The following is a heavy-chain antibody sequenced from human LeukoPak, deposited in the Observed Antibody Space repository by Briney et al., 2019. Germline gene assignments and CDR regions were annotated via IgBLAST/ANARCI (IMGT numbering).Heavy chain of an antibody. CDR2: ISGSGDNT. Sequence: GGSLRLSCEASGLSFRSYGMSWVRQAPGKGLEWVSGISGSGDNTYYTDSVKGRFTISRDNSKNTPYLQMSSLRVEDTAVYYCAKCWTSDGVCLDFDHWGQGALVTVSS. CDR1: GLSFRSYG. D-gene: IGHD2-8*01. V-gene: IGHV3-23*01. CDR3: AKCWTSDGVCLDFDH. J-gene: IGHJ4*02.